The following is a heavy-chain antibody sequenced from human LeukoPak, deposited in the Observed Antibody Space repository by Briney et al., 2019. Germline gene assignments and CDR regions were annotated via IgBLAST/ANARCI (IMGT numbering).Heavy chain of an antibody. D-gene: IGHD3-9*01. CDR3: ARVSRNYDILTGYQYNWFDP. CDR2: IKQDGSEK. V-gene: IGHV3-7*01. CDR1: GFTFSSYW. J-gene: IGHJ5*02. Sequence: PGGSLRLSCAASGFTFSSYWMSWVRQAPGKGLEWVANIKQDGSEKYYVDSVKGRFTISRDNAKNSLYLQMNSLRAEDTAVYYCARVSRNYDILTGYQYNWFDPWGQGTLVTVSS.